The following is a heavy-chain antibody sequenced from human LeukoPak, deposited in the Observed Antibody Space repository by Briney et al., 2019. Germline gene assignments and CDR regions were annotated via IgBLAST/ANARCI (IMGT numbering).Heavy chain of an antibody. CDR2: INAFGSAT. V-gene: IGHV3-23*01. J-gene: IGHJ5*02. D-gene: IGHD1-1*01. Sequence: PGGSLRLSCAASGFSFDNDAMSWVRQAPGKGLEWVSDINAFGSATYYADSVKGRFTISRDNSNNILYLQMNSLRAEDTALYYCAKEKSFPGTADAWFRGTLVIVSS. CDR3: AKEKSFPGTADA. CDR1: GFSFDNDA.